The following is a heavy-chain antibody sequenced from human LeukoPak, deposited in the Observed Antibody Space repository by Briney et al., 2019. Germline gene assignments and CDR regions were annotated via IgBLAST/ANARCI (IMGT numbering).Heavy chain of an antibody. D-gene: IGHD3-22*01. CDR1: GGSINSNNYY. Sequence: PSETLSLTCTVSGGSINSNNYYWGWIRQPPGKGLEWIGSIYSSGSAYYNPSLKSRVTISVDKSKNQFSLKLSSVTAADTAVYYCARRSIVVVNFDYWGQGTLVTVSS. CDR2: IYSSGSA. J-gene: IGHJ4*02. CDR3: ARRSIVVVNFDY. V-gene: IGHV4-39*07.